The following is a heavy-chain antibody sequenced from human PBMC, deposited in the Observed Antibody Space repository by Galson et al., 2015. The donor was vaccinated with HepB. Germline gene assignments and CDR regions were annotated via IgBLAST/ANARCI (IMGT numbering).Heavy chain of an antibody. CDR1: GFTFTSSA. Sequence: SVKVSCKASGFTFTSSAVQWVRQARGQRLEWIGWIVVGSGNTNYAQKFQERVTITRDMSTSTAYMELSSLRSEDTAVYYCAALTPPIAAAGPYFDYWGQGTLVTVSS. CDR3: AALTPPIAAAGPYFDY. V-gene: IGHV1-58*01. J-gene: IGHJ4*02. CDR2: IVVGSGNT. D-gene: IGHD6-13*01.